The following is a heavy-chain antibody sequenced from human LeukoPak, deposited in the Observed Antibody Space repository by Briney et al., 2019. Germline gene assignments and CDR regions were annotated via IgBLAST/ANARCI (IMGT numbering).Heavy chain of an antibody. V-gene: IGHV4-39*01. J-gene: IGHJ4*02. CDR1: GDSVSSSSYY. D-gene: IGHD5-18*01. CDR2: IYYNGAT. CDR3: ASTIELQRGYTYGYFDS. Sequence: SETLSLTCTVSGDSVSSSSYYWGWIRQPPGKGLEWIGNIYYNGATYYNPSLKSRVAISADTSKNQFSLRLSSVTAADTAVYFCASTIELQRGYTYGYFDSWGQGTLVTVSS.